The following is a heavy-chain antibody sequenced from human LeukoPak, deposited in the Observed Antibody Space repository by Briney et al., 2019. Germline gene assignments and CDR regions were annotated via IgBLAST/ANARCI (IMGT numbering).Heavy chain of an antibody. V-gene: IGHV3-13*04. CDR1: GFTFSNYD. CDR2: IGTAGAT. Sequence: PGETLRLSCAASGFTFSNYDMHWVRQATGKGLEWVSAIGTAGATYYPGSVRGRFTMSRENAKNSLYLQMNSLAAGDTAVYYCARGSNTHFDYWGQGILVTVSS. D-gene: IGHD2-8*01. CDR3: ARGSNTHFDY. J-gene: IGHJ4*02.